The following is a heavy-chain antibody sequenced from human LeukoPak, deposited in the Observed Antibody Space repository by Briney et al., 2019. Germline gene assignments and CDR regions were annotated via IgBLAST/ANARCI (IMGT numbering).Heavy chain of an antibody. V-gene: IGHV4-34*01. D-gene: IGHD3-10*01. Sequence: SETLSLTCAVYGGSFSGYYWSWIRQPPGKGLEWIGEINHSGSTNYNPSLKSRVTISVDTSKNQFSLKLSSVTAADTAVYYCARGFYGSGTSPYFDYWGQGTLVTVPS. CDR1: GGSFSGYY. CDR3: ARGFYGSGTSPYFDY. CDR2: INHSGST. J-gene: IGHJ4*02.